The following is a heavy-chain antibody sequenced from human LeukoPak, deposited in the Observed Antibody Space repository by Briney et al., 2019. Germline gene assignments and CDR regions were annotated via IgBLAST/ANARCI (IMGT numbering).Heavy chain of an antibody. CDR2: IKQDGSEK. Sequence: GGSLRLSCAAPGFTFSSYSMNWVRQAPGKGLEWVANIKQDGSEKYYVDSVKGRFTISRDNAKNSLYLQMNSLRAEDTAVYYCARARASYNPFDYWGQGTLVTVSS. V-gene: IGHV3-7*01. CDR3: ARARASYNPFDY. D-gene: IGHD5-24*01. CDR1: GFTFSSYS. J-gene: IGHJ4*02.